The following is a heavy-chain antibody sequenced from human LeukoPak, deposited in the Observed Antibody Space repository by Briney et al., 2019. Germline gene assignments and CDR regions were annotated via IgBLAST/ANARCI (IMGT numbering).Heavy chain of an antibody. J-gene: IGHJ4*02. CDR3: AKDGGGYGDYRAADY. D-gene: IGHD4-17*01. Sequence: GGSLRLSCAASGFTFSSYAMSWVRQAPGKGLEWVSAISGGGGSTCYADSVKGRFTISRDNSKNTLYLQMNSLRAEDTAVYYCAKDGGGYGDYRAADYWGQGTLVTVSS. V-gene: IGHV3-23*01. CDR2: ISGGGGST. CDR1: GFTFSSYA.